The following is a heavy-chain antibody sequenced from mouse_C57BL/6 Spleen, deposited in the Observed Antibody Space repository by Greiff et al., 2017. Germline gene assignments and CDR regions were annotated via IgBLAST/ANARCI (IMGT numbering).Heavy chain of an antibody. CDR1: GYSITSGYY. D-gene: IGHD2-1*01. CDR3: ARGPTIYYGPYFDY. V-gene: IGHV3-6*01. Sequence: ESGPGLVKPSQSLSLTCSVTGYSITSGYYWNWIRQFPGNKLEWMGYISYDGSNNYNPSLKNRISITRDTSKNQFFLKLNSVTTEDTATYYCARGPTIYYGPYFDYWGQGTTLTVSS. J-gene: IGHJ2*01. CDR2: ISYDGSN.